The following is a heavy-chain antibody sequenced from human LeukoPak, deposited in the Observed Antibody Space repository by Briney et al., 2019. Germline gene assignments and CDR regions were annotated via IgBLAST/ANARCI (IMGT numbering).Heavy chain of an antibody. J-gene: IGHJ4*02. CDR1: GFTFSSYS. CDR2: ISSSSSYI. V-gene: IGHV3-21*01. Sequence: PGGSLRLSCAASGFTFSSYSMNWVRQAPGKGLEWVSSISSSSSYIYYADSVKGRFTISRDNAKNSLYLQMNSLRAEDTAVYYCARVGTSLYGDYPDYWGQGTLVTVSS. D-gene: IGHD4-17*01. CDR3: ARVGTSLYGDYPDY.